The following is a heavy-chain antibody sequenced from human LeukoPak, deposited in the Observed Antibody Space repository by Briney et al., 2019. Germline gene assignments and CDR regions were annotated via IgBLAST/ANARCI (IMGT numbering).Heavy chain of an antibody. CDR3: ARDFWSGYYTED. V-gene: IGHV3-48*04. CDR1: GVIFSTNA. J-gene: IGHJ4*02. CDR2: ISGSSSGSTSII. D-gene: IGHD3-3*01. Sequence: GGSLRLSRVFSGVIFSTNATNWVREALGEGLESISYISGSSSGSTSIIHYADSVKGRFTISRDNAKNSLHLQMDSLSAEDTAVYYCARDFWSGYYTEDWGQGALVIVSS.